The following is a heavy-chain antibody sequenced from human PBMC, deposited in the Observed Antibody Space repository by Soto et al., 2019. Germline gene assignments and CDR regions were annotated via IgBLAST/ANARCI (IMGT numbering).Heavy chain of an antibody. CDR1: GFSFAGYA. CDR2: ISGGGGST. CDR3: AKTENFNGYYTAFDY. J-gene: IGHJ4*02. D-gene: IGHD3-3*01. V-gene: IGHV3-23*01. Sequence: EVQLSESGGCLVQPGDSLRLSCAASGFSFAGYAVTWVRQAPGKGLEWVAAISGGGGSTYYADSVKGRFTISRDNSRYTLYLQMNSLTAGDAAVYYCAKTENFNGYYTAFDYWGRGARVTVSS.